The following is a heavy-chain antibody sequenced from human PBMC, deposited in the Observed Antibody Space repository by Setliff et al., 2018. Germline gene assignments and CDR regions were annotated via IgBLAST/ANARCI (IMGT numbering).Heavy chain of an antibody. Sequence: GGSLRLSCAASGFAFRTHPMHWVRQAPGKGLEWLAVTSYDGINQYYADSVQDRVAITRDTSASTAYMELSSLTSEDTAVYFCARGSRGFDYWGQGALVTVSS. CDR1: GFAFRTHP. V-gene: IGHV3-30*15. CDR3: ARGSRGFDY. CDR2: TSYDGINQ. J-gene: IGHJ4*02.